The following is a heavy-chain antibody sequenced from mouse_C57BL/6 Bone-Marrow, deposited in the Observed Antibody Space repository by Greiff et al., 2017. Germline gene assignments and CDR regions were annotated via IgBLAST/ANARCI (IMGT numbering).Heavy chain of an antibody. CDR1: GYTFTDYY. D-gene: IGHD1-1*01. Sequence: VQLQQSGPELVKPGASVKISCKASGYTFTDYYMNWVKQSHGMSLEWIGDINPNNGGTSYNQKFKGKATLTVDKSSSTAYMELRSLTSEDSAVYYCARRGSSWWGQGTTLTVSS. CDR2: INPNNGGT. CDR3: ARRGSSW. V-gene: IGHV1-26*01. J-gene: IGHJ2*01.